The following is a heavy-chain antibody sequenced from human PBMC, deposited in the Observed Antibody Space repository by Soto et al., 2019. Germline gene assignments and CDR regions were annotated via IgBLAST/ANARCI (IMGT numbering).Heavy chain of an antibody. CDR2: INPNSGGT. V-gene: IGHV1-2*04. J-gene: IGHJ6*01. CDR3: ARERCCSSTSCYWNDYYYYGIDV. D-gene: IGHD2-2*01. Sequence: ASVKVSCKASGYTFTGYYMHWVRQAPGQGLDWMGWINPNSGGTNYAQQFQGWVTMTRDTSISTAYMELSRLRSDDTAVYYFARERCCSSTSCYWNDYYYYGIDVCGEGITVTVSS. CDR1: GYTFTGYY.